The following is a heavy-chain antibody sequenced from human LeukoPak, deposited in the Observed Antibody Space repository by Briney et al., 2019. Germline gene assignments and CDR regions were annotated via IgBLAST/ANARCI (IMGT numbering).Heavy chain of an antibody. CDR1: GFTFDDYG. V-gene: IGHV3-20*04. Sequence: GGSLRLSCAASGFTFDDYGMSWVRQAPGKGLEWVSGINWNGGSTGYADSVKGRFTISRDNAKNSLYLQMNSLRAEDTAAYYCARDSDSSGWLDYYMDVWGKGTTVIISS. CDR2: INWNGGST. CDR3: ARDSDSSGWLDYYMDV. J-gene: IGHJ6*03. D-gene: IGHD6-19*01.